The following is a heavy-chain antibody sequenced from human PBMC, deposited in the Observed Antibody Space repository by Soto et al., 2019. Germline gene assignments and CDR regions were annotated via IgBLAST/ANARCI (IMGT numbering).Heavy chain of an antibody. D-gene: IGHD3-10*01. CDR3: AKDRLRSGTYQSVWFDP. V-gene: IGHV3-23*01. CDR2: ISGSGDST. J-gene: IGHJ5*02. CDR1: GFTFSSYA. Sequence: PGGSLRLSCAASGFTFSSYAMNWVRQAPGKGLEWVSVISGSGDSTYYADSVKGRFTISRDNSKNTLYLQMNSLRAEDTAVYYCAKDRLRSGTYQSVWFDPWGQGTLVTVSS.